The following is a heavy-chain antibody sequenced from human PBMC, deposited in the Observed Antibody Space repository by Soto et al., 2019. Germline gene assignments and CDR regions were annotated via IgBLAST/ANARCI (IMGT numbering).Heavy chain of an antibody. V-gene: IGHV1-18*01. CDR1: GYTFTSYG. Sequence: VKVSCKASGYTFTSYGISWVRQAPGQGLEWMGWISAYNGNTNYADSVKGRFTISRDNSKNTLYLQMNSLRAEDTAVYYCAKGSARRDAKMNYFDYWGQGTLVTVPQ. CDR3: AKGSARRDAKMNYFDY. J-gene: IGHJ4*02. CDR2: ISAYNGNT. D-gene: IGHD6-6*01.